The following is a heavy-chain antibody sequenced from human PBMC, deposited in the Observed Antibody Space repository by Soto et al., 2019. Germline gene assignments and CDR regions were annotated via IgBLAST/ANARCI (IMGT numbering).Heavy chain of an antibody. Sequence: PSETLSLTCAVYGGSFSGYYWSWIRQPPGKGLEWIGEINHSGSTNYNPSLKSRVTISVDTSKNQFSLKLSSVTAADTAVYYCARVGDSRRYFDWLSPNLSSVYFDYWGQGTLVTVSS. CDR1: GGSFSGYY. CDR3: ARVGDSRRYFDWLSPNLSSVYFDY. D-gene: IGHD3-9*01. CDR2: INHSGST. V-gene: IGHV4-34*01. J-gene: IGHJ4*02.